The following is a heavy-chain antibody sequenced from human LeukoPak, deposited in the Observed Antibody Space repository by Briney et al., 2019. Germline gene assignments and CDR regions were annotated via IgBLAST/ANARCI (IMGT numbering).Heavy chain of an antibody. D-gene: IGHD3-22*01. CDR3: ARDHVGSGYYYFDS. V-gene: IGHV3-20*04. Sequence: GGSLRLSCAASGFTFSSYWMSWVRQAPGKGLEWVSGITGNGGSVGYADSVKGRFTISRDNAKNSLYLQMNSLRDEDTALYYCARDHVGSGYYYFDSWGQGTLVTVSS. CDR1: GFTFSSYW. J-gene: IGHJ4*02. CDR2: ITGNGGSV.